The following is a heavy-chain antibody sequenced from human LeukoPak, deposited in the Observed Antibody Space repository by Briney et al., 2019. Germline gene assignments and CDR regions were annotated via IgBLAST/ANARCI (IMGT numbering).Heavy chain of an antibody. CDR2: ISSSSSYI. Sequence: GGSLRLSCAASGSTFSSYSMNWVRQAPGKGPEWVSSISSSSSYIYYADSVKGRFTISRDNAKNSLYLQMNSLRAEDTAVYYCARDWGSGAFDIWGQGTMVTVSS. D-gene: IGHD7-27*01. J-gene: IGHJ3*02. CDR1: GSTFSSYS. CDR3: ARDWGSGAFDI. V-gene: IGHV3-21*01.